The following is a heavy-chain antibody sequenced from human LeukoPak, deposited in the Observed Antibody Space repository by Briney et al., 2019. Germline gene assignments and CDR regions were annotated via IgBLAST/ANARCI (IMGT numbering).Heavy chain of an antibody. CDR3: ARSEYSYGADAFDI. V-gene: IGHV4-34*01. D-gene: IGHD5-18*01. CDR1: SGSFSNYY. CDR2: INQSGST. Sequence: PSETLSLTCAVYSGSFSNYYWSWIRQPPGKGLEWIGEINQSGSTNYNPSLKSRVTISVDTSKNHFSLKLSSVTAADTAVYYCARSEYSYGADAFDIWGQGTMVTVSS. J-gene: IGHJ3*02.